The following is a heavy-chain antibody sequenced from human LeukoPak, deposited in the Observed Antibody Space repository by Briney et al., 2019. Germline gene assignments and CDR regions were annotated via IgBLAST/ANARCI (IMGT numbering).Heavy chain of an antibody. Sequence: GGSLRLSCAASGFTFSSYAMSWVRQAPGKGLEWVSAISGSGGSTYYADSVKGRFTISRDNSKNTLYLQMNSLRAEDTAVYYCAKYIEWSSGNYYFDYWGQGTLVTVPS. CDR3: AKYIEWSSGNYYFDY. J-gene: IGHJ4*02. CDR1: GFTFSSYA. D-gene: IGHD1-26*01. V-gene: IGHV3-23*01. CDR2: ISGSGGST.